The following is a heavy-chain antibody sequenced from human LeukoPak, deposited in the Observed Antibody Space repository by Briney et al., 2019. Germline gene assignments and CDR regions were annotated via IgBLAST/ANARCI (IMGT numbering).Heavy chain of an antibody. CDR3: AKRDCSGGSCYLVDY. J-gene: IGHJ4*02. D-gene: IGHD2-15*01. Sequence: PGGSLRLSCAASGFTFSSYGMHWVRQAPGKGLEWVAVISYDGSNKYYADSVKGRFTISRDNSKNTLYLQMNSLRAEDTAVYYCAKRDCSGGSCYLVDYWGQGTLVTVS. CDR2: ISYDGSNK. CDR1: GFTFSSYG. V-gene: IGHV3-30*18.